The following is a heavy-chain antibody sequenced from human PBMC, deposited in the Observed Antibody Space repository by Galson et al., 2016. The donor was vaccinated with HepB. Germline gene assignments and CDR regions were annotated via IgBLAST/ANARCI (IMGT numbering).Heavy chain of an antibody. V-gene: IGHV6-1*01. CDR3: ARDRSGNDARFDY. CDR1: GDSVSSNSAA. Sequence: CAISGDSVSSNSAAWNWIRQSPSRGLEWLGRTYYRSKWYSEYGVSVKSRIMINPDTSRNQFSLQLNSVTPEDTAVYYCARDRSGNDARFDYWGQGTLVTVSS. J-gene: IGHJ4*02. CDR2: TYYRSKWYS. D-gene: IGHD5-12*01.